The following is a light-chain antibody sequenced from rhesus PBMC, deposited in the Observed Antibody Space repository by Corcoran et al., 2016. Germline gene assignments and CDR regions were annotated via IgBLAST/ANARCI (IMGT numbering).Light chain of an antibody. V-gene: IGKV3-24*04. CDR2: GAS. Sequence: PGERATLFCRASQSVGSDLAWYQQKTGQATRLLINGASSSATGIPDRFSGSGSGTDFSLTVSSLAPADVGVYYCPQSRIFWTFSQDTKVEI. CDR1: QSVGSD. CDR3: PQSRIFWT. J-gene: IGKJ1*01.